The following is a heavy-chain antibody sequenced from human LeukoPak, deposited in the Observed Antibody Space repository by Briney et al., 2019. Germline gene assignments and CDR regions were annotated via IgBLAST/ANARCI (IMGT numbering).Heavy chain of an antibody. CDR1: GGTFSSYA. Sequence: SVKVSCKTSGGTFSSYAISWVRQAPGQGLEWMGGIIPIFGTTNYAQKFQGRVTMTRDTSTSTVYMELSSLRSEDTAVYYCARSRLGRSGAFDIWGQGTMVTVSS. V-gene: IGHV1-69*05. CDR3: ARSRLGRSGAFDI. D-gene: IGHD3-16*02. J-gene: IGHJ3*02. CDR2: IIPIFGTT.